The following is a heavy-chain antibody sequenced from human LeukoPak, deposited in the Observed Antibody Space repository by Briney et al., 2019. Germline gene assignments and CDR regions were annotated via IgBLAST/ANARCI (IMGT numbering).Heavy chain of an antibody. CDR2: MNPNSGNT. J-gene: IGHJ6*02. CDR3: ARDKATVVTRDYYYGMDV. CDR1: GYTFTSYD. V-gene: IGHV1-8*01. Sequence: ASVKVSCKASGYTFTSYDINWVRQATGQGLEWMGWMNPNSGNTGYAQKFQGRVTITADESTSTAYMELSSLRSEDTAVYYCARDKATVVTRDYYYGMDVWGQGTTVTVSS. D-gene: IGHD4-23*01.